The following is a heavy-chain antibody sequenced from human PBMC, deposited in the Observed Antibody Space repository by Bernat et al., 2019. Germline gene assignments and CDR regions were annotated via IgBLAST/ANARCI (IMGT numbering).Heavy chain of an antibody. D-gene: IGHD6-6*01. J-gene: IGHJ4*02. Sequence: QVQLVESGGGVVQPGRSLRLSCAASGFTFSSYGMHWVRQAPGKGLEWVAVIWYDGSNKYYADSVKGRFTISRDNSKNTLYLQMNSLRAEDTAVYYCARDHSSSPTPDYWGQGTLVTVSS. CDR1: GFTFSSYG. CDR3: ARDHSSSPTPDY. CDR2: IWYDGSNK. V-gene: IGHV3-33*01.